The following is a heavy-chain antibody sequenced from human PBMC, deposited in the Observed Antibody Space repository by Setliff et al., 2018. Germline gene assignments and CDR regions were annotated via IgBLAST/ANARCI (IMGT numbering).Heavy chain of an antibody. Sequence: SETLSLTCTVSGGSIVNSRDFLGWIRQPPGKGLEWIGSIYYSGSTYYNPSLKSRVTISVDTTKNQFSLKLSSVTAADTAVYYCARRGMSSSWCDPWGQVTLVTVAS. CDR3: ARRGMSSSWCDP. CDR2: IYYSGST. J-gene: IGHJ5*02. V-gene: IGHV4-39*01. CDR1: GGSIVNSRDF. D-gene: IGHD6-13*01.